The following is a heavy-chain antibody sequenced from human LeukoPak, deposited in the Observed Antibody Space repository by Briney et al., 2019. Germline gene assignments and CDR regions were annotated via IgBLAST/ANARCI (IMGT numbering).Heavy chain of an antibody. D-gene: IGHD4-17*01. CDR1: RFTFSNYG. Sequence: GGSLRLSCAASRFTFSNYGMHWVRQAPGKGLEWVSYISSSSSTIYYADSVKGRFTISRDNAKNSLYLQMNSLRDEDTAVYYCARTPRAPSDTTVTTPSDYWGQGTLVTVSS. J-gene: IGHJ4*02. V-gene: IGHV3-48*02. CDR3: ARTPRAPSDTTVTTPSDY. CDR2: ISSSSSTI.